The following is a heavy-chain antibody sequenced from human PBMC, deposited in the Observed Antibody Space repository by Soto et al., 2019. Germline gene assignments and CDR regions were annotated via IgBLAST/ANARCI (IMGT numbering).Heavy chain of an antibody. J-gene: IGHJ6*04. Sequence: SVKVSCKASGGTFSSYAISWVRQAPGQGLEWMGGIIPIFGTANYAQKFQGRVTITADESTSTAYMELSSLRSEDTAVYYCARGSAAVGKLFVGYYYGMDVWGKGTTVTVSS. V-gene: IGHV1-69*13. CDR1: GGTFSSYA. CDR3: ARGSAAVGKLFVGYYYGMDV. D-gene: IGHD6-19*01. CDR2: IIPIFGTA.